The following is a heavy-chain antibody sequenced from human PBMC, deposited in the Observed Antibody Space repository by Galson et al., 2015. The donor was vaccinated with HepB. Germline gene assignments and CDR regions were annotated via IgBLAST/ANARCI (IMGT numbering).Heavy chain of an antibody. CDR2: VIPMLGTA. D-gene: IGHD5-18*01. Sequence: SVKVSCKASGGTFGRHTISWVRHAPGQGLEWMGGVIPMLGTADYAQKFQGRVTMTADTSTSTAYMEFSSLTSEDTAIYYCARENSGDTAMGNFDSWGQGTLVTVSS. CDR1: GGTFGRHT. V-gene: IGHV1-69*06. CDR3: ARENSGDTAMGNFDS. J-gene: IGHJ4*02.